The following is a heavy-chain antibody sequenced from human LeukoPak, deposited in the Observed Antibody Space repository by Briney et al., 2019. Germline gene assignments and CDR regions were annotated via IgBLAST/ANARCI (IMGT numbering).Heavy chain of an antibody. V-gene: IGHV3-53*01. CDR2: IYSGGST. J-gene: IGHJ5*02. D-gene: IGHD3-10*01. CDR3: ARAPGNNWFDP. CDR1: GFTVSSNY. Sequence: GGSLRLSCVASGFTVSSNYMSWVRQAPGKGLEWVSVIYSGGSTYYADSVKGRFTISRDNSKNTLYLQMNSLRAEDTAVYYCARAPGNNWFDPWGQGTLVTVSS.